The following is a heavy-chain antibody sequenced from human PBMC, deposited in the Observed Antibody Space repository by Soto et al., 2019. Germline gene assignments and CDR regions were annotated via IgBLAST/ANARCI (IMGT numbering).Heavy chain of an antibody. V-gene: IGHV4-39*01. D-gene: IGHD3-9*01. J-gene: IGHJ4*02. CDR3: ARHSYYDILTGYYHGEY. Sequence: SETLSLTWTVSGGSISSSSYYWGWIRQPPGKGLEWIGSIYYSGSTYYNPSLKSRVTISVDTSKNQFSLKLSSVTAADTAVYYCARHSYYDILTGYYHGEYWGQGTLVTVSS. CDR1: GGSISSSSYY. CDR2: IYYSGST.